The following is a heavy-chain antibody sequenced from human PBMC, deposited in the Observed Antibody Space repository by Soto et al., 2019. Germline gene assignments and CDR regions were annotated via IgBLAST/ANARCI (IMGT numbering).Heavy chain of an antibody. CDR2: IIPMFDTT. CDR3: ARAYCVGDCYSGFDY. V-gene: IGHV1-69*12. J-gene: IGHJ4*02. D-gene: IGHD2-21*02. CDR1: GGTFSSYA. Sequence: QVQLVQSGAEVKKPETSVKVSCKASGGTFSSYAISWVRQAPGQGLEWIGGIIPMFDTTNYALKFQGRVTITADESTSTAYMELSSLRSEDTAVYYCARAYCVGDCYSGFDYWGQGTLVTVSS.